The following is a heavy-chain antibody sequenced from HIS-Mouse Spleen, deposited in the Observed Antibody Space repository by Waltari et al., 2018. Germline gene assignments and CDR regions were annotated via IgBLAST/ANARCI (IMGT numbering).Heavy chain of an antibody. CDR3: ARIRWAYCGGDCYYFDY. Sequence: QVTLRESGPALVKPTQTLTLTCTFSGFSLSTRGMCVSWIRQPPGKALEWLALIDWDDDKYYSTSLKTRLTISKDTSKNQVVLTMTNMDPVDTATYYCARIRWAYCGGDCYYFDYWGQGTLVTVSS. CDR1: GFSLSTRGMC. V-gene: IGHV2-70*01. D-gene: IGHD2-21*02. CDR2: IDWDDDK. J-gene: IGHJ4*02.